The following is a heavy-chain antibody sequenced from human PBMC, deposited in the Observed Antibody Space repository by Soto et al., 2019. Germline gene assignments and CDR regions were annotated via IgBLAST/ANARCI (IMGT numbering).Heavy chain of an antibody. CDR2: IIPIFGTA. V-gene: IGHV1-69*13. D-gene: IGHD3-22*01. CDR3: ARSLSSGYYHDAFDI. CDR1: GGTFSRYA. J-gene: IGHJ3*02. Sequence: ASVKVSCKASGGTFSRYAISWVRQAPGQGLEWMGGIIPIFGTANYAQKFQGRVTITADESTSTAYMELSSLRSEDTAVYYCARSLSSGYYHDAFDIWGQGTMVTVSS.